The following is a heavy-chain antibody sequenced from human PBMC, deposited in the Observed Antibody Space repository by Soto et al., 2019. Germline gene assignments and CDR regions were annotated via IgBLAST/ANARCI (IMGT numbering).Heavy chain of an antibody. CDR1: GFTFSSYS. V-gene: IGHV3-48*01. CDR3: ARGPYYYYYMDV. CDR2: ISSSSSTI. Sequence: EVQLVESGGGLVQPGGSLRLSCAASGFTFSSYSMNWVRQAPGKGLEWVSYISSSSSTIYYADSVKGRFTISRDNAKNSLYLQMNSLRAEDTAVYYCARGPYYYYYMDVWGKGTTVTVSS. J-gene: IGHJ6*03.